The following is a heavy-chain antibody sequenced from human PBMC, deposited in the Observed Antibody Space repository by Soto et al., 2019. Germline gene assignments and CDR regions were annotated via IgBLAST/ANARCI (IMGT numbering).Heavy chain of an antibody. D-gene: IGHD3-10*01. J-gene: IGHJ4*02. CDR1: GFTSNDYA. Sequence: GGSLRHSCAASGFTSNDYAMHWIRQAAGKGLEWVSGIDWNSDRIGYAGSVKGRFTISRDNAKNSLYLQMNSLTAEDSALYYCLKETSPGGLDNCGQGTLVTVSS. CDR2: IDWNSDRI. CDR3: LKETSPGGLDN. V-gene: IGHV3-9*02.